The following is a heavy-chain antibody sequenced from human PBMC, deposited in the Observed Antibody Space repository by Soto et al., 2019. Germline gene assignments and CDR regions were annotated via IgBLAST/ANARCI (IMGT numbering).Heavy chain of an antibody. D-gene: IGHD3-22*01. V-gene: IGHV3-23*01. J-gene: IGHJ5*02. CDR2: ISGSGGST. CDR3: AKAYYDSSGYYEYNWFDP. CDR1: GFTFSSYA. Sequence: EVQLLESGGGLVQPGGSLRLSCAASGFTFSSYAMSWVRQAPGKGLEWVSAISGSGGSTYYADSVKGRFTISRDNSKNTLYLQMNSLRAEDTAVYYCAKAYYDSSGYYEYNWFDPWGQGTLVTVSS.